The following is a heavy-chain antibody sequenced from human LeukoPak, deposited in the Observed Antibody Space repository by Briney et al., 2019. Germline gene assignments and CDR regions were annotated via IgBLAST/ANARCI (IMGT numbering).Heavy chain of an antibody. CDR2: LYPGGTT. CDR1: GFTVSDNY. D-gene: IGHD3-10*01. CDR3: ARDTDRGIGYFDY. V-gene: IGHV3-53*01. J-gene: IGHJ4*02. Sequence: GGSLTLSCAAYGFTVSDNYMSWVRQAPGTGLEWVSVLYPGGTTFYADSVKGRFTISRDNSKNTLYLQMNSLRAEDTAVYYCARDTDRGIGYFDYWGQGTLVTVSS.